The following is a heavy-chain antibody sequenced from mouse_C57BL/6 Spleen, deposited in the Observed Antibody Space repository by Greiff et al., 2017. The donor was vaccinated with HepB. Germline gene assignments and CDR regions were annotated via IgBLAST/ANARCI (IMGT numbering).Heavy chain of an antibody. CDR2: IRLKSDNYAT. V-gene: IGHV6-3*01. CDR3: TRVGQYYFDY. Sequence: EVHLVESGGGLVQPGGSMKLSCVASGFTFSNYWMNWVRQSPEKGLEWVAQIRLKSDNYATHYAESVKGRFTISRDDSKSSVYLQMNNLRAEDTGIYYCTRVGQYYFDYWGQGTTLTVSS. D-gene: IGHD3-3*01. J-gene: IGHJ2*01. CDR1: GFTFSNYW.